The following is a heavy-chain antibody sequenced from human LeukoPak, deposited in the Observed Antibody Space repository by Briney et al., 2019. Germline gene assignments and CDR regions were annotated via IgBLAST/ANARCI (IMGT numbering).Heavy chain of an antibody. CDR3: ARADRDGYNSYYFDY. Sequence: GGSLRLSCAASGFTVSSNYMSWVRQAPGKGLEWVSVIYSGGSTYYADSVKGRFTISRDNSKNTLYPQMNSLRAEDTAVYYCARADRDGYNSYYFDYWGQGTLVTVSS. CDR2: IYSGGST. J-gene: IGHJ4*02. V-gene: IGHV3-66*01. CDR1: GFTVSSNY. D-gene: IGHD5-24*01.